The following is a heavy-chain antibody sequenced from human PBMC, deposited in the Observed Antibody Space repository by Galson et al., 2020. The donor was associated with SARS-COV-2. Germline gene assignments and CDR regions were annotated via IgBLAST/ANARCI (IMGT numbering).Heavy chain of an antibody. Sequence: ASVKVSCTASGFTFSGTYIHCVRHAPGRGLEWMGWSGGTNYAQKVQGRVTMTRDTSISPGSMELSSLRSDDTAVYYCARSFGGSGWFYFDFWGQGTPVTVSS. D-gene: IGHD6-19*01. CDR1: GFTFSGTY. CDR3: ARSFGGSGWFYFDF. J-gene: IGHJ4*02. CDR2: SGGT. V-gene: IGHV1-2*02.